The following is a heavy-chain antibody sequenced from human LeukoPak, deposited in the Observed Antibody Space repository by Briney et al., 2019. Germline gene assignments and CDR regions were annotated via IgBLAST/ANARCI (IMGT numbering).Heavy chain of an antibody. J-gene: IGHJ4*02. V-gene: IGHV1-18*04. Sequence: ASVKVSSKTSGYTFTTYGISWVRQAPGQGLEWMGWISGSNGNTKYAQKVQGRVTMTTDTSTTTAYMEVRSLGSDDTAVYYCARDRDRMVQGVTALFDYWGQGTLVTVSS. CDR3: ARDRDRMVQGVTALFDY. D-gene: IGHD3-10*01. CDR2: ISGSNGNT. CDR1: GYTFTTYG.